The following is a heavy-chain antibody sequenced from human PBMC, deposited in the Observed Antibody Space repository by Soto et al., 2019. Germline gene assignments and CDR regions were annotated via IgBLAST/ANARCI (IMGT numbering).Heavy chain of an antibody. CDR3: AKCIVATIKGYYYYGMDV. CDR1: GFTFSSHG. J-gene: IGHJ6*02. CDR2: ISYDGSDK. D-gene: IGHD5-12*01. Sequence: GGSLRLSCAASGFTFSSHGMHWARQAPGKGLEWVAVISYDGSDKYYADPVKGRFTISRDNSKNTLNLQMNSLRAEDTAVYYCAKCIVATIKGYYYYGMDVWGQGTTVTVSS. V-gene: IGHV3-30*18.